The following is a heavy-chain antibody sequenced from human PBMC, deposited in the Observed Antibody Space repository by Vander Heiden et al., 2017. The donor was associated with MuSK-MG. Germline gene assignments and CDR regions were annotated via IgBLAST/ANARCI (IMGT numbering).Heavy chain of an antibody. CDR2: IYTSGST. Sequence: QVQLQESGPGLVKPSQTLSLTCTVSGGSISSGSYYWSWSRQPAGKGLEWIGRIYTSGSTNYNPSLKSRVTISVDTSKNQFSLKLSSVTAADTAVYYCARSVGDDDDYYYGMDVWGQGTTVTVSS. J-gene: IGHJ6*02. V-gene: IGHV4-61*02. CDR3: ARSVGDDDDYYYGMDV. CDR1: GGSISSGSYY. D-gene: IGHD5-12*01.